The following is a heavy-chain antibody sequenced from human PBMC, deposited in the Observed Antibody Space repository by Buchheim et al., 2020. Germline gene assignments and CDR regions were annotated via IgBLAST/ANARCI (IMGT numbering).Heavy chain of an antibody. V-gene: IGHV5-51*01. CDR2: ISPGESDT. D-gene: IGHD6-13*01. CDR3: ASCRKQQLVPTSCDY. J-gene: IGHJ4*02. Sequence: EVQLVQSGAEVKKPGESLKISCKDSGYSFTSSWFTWVRQMPGQGLEWMGAISPGESDTRYGPSFQGQVTISADKSISTAYPQWSSLKASDTAMYYCASCRKQQLVPTSCDYWGQGTL. CDR1: GYSFTSSW.